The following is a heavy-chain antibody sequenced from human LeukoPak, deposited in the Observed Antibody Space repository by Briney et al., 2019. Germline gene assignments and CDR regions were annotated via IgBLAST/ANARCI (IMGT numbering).Heavy chain of an antibody. CDR2: INPNSGGT. D-gene: IGHD2-15*01. J-gene: IGHJ6*02. Sequence: ASVKVSCKASGYTFTGYYMHWVRQAPGQGLEWMGWINPNSGGTNYAQKFQGRVTMTRDTSISTAYMELSRLSSDDTAVYYCAIVVVVVYGMDVWGQGTTVTVSS. CDR3: AIVVVVVYGMDV. CDR1: GYTFTGYY. V-gene: IGHV1-2*02.